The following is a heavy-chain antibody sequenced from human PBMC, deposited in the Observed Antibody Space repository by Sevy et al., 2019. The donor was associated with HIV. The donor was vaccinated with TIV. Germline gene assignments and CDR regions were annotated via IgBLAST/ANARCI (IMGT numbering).Heavy chain of an antibody. CDR2: IKQDGSEK. Sequence: GGSLRLSCAASGVTFSAYWMSWVRQVPGKGLEWVANIKQDGSEKYYVDSVKGRFTISRDNAKNSLYLQMNSLRVEDTAVYYCARKTYNSAWNLFYFDYWCQGTLVTVSS. V-gene: IGHV3-7*01. CDR3: ARKTYNSAWNLFYFDY. J-gene: IGHJ4*02. D-gene: IGHD3-22*01. CDR1: GVTFSAYW.